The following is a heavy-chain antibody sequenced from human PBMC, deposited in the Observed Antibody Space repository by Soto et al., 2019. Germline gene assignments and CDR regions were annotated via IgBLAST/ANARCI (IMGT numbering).Heavy chain of an antibody. D-gene: IGHD2-15*01. CDR3: AKRRGAGGHFDY. J-gene: IGHJ4*02. CDR2: VSIGGST. Sequence: VGSLRLSCAASGFTFSSYAMGWVRQGPGKGLEWVAVVSIGGSTHYADSVRGRFTISRDNSKNTLSLQMNSLTAEDTAVYFCAKRRGAGGHFDYWGQGALVTVSS. CDR1: GFTFSSYA. V-gene: IGHV3-23*01.